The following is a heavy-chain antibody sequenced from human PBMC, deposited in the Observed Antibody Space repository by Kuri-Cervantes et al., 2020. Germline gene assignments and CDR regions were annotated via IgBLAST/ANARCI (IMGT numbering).Heavy chain of an antibody. D-gene: IGHD6-19*01. Sequence: ETLSLTCSVSGDSIRSGAYYWSWIRQPPGKALEWLAHIFSNDEKSYSTSLKSRLTISKDTSKSQVVLTMTNMDPVDTATYYCARIRSGWADYYYYGMDVWGQGTTVTVSS. J-gene: IGHJ6*02. V-gene: IGHV2-26*01. CDR3: ARIRSGWADYYYYGMDV. CDR1: GDSIRSGAYY. CDR2: IFSNDEK.